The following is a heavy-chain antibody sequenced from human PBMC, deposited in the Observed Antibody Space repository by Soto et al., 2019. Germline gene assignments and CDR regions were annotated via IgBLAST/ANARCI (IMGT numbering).Heavy chain of an antibody. CDR1: GFTFSSYW. Sequence: GGSLRLSCAASGFTFSSYWMSWVRQAPGKGLEWVANIKQDGSEKYYVDSVKGRFTISRDNAKNSLYLQMNSLRAEDMDLYYCARDVEDSSGYYSSFDYWGQGTLVTVSS. CDR2: IKQDGSEK. V-gene: IGHV3-7*01. J-gene: IGHJ4*02. D-gene: IGHD3-22*01. CDR3: ARDVEDSSGYYSSFDY.